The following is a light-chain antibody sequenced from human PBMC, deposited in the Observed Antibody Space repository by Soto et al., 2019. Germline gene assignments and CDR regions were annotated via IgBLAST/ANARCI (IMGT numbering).Light chain of an antibody. V-gene: IGKV1-8*01. J-gene: IGKJ5*01. Sequence: AIRMTQSPSSLAASTGDRVTITCRASQCISSYLAWYQQKPGKAPKLLIYAASTLQSGVPPRFSGSGSGTDFTLTISCLQSEDFATYYCQQYYSYPPSTVGQGTRLDIK. CDR1: QCISSY. CDR3: QQYYSYPPST. CDR2: AAS.